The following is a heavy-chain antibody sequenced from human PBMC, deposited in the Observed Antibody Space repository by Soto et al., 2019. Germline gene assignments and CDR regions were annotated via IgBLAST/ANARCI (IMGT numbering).Heavy chain of an antibody. CDR3: ARDKDWAFDY. CDR2: IFVSSTTI. CDR1: GFTFSSYS. Sequence: GGSLRLSCVASGFTFSSYSMVWVHQAPGKGLEWIAYIFVSSTTIHYADSVKGRFTVSRDNTQNSLFLLMNSLRAEDTAIYYCARDKDWAFDYWGQGTQVTVSS. J-gene: IGHJ4*02. D-gene: IGHD3-9*01. V-gene: IGHV3-48*04.